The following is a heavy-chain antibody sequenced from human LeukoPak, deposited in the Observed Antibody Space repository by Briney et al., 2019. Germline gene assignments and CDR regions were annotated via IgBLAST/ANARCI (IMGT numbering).Heavy chain of an antibody. V-gene: IGHV3-53*01. CDR1: GFTVSSNY. CDR3: ARGGVVISPFDY. D-gene: IGHD3-3*01. Sequence: GGSLRLSCAASGFTVSSNYMSWVRQAPGKGLEWVSVIYSGGSTYYADSVKGRFTISRDSSKNTLYLQMNSLRAEDTAVYYCARGGVVISPFDYWGQGTLVTVSS. CDR2: IYSGGST. J-gene: IGHJ4*02.